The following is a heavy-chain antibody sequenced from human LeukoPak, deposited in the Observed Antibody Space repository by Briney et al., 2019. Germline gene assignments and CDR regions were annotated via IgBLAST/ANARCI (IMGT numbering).Heavy chain of an antibody. Sequence: SQTLSLTCAVSGGSISSGGYSWSWIRQPPGKGLEWIGYIYHSGSTYYNPSLKSRVTISVDRSKNQFSLKLSSVTAAGTAVYYCARGKYYYDNGYWGQGTLVTVSS. V-gene: IGHV4-30-2*01. D-gene: IGHD3-22*01. J-gene: IGHJ4*02. CDR2: IYHSGST. CDR1: GGSISSGGYS. CDR3: ARGKYYYDNGY.